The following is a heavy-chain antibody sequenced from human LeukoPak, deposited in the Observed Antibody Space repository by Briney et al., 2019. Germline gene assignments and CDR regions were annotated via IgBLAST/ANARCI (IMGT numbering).Heavy chain of an antibody. CDR3: ARDQGSGYSGRSDFDY. V-gene: IGHV3-30*04. CDR2: ISYDGSKK. CDR1: GFTFSSYA. J-gene: IGHJ4*02. Sequence: GRSLRLSCAASGFTFSSYAMHWVRQAPGKGLAWVADISYDGSKKYYADSVKGRFTISRDNSKNTLYLQMNSLRSEDTALYYCARDQGSGYSGRSDFDYWGQGTLVTVSS. D-gene: IGHD5-12*01.